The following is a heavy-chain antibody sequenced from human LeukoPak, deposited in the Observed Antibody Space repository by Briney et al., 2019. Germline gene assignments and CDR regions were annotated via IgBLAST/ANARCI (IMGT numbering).Heavy chain of an antibody. CDR3: ARGSYAYYYYGMDV. V-gene: IGHV3-33*01. J-gene: IGHJ6*02. CDR1: GFTFSSYG. Sequence: PGGSLRLSCAASGFTFSSYGMHWVRQAPGKGLEWVAVIWYDGSNKYYADSVKGRFTISRDNSKNTLYLQMNSLRAEDTAVYYCARGSYAYYYYGMDVWGQGTTVTVSS. CDR2: IWYDGSNK.